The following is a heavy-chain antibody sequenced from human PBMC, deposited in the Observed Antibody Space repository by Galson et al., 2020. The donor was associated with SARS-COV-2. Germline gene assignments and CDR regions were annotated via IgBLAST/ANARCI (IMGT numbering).Heavy chain of an antibody. CDR1: GFTFDDYA. J-gene: IGHJ6*03. CDR3: AKDYCSRTSCYLEGYYYYMDV. D-gene: IGHD2-2*01. V-gene: IGHV3-43*02. Sequence: GESLKISCAASGFTFDDYAMHWVRQAPGKGLEWVSLISGDGDRTYYADSVKGRFTMSRDNSKNSLYLQMNSLRSEDTALYFCAKDYCSRTSCYLEGYYYYMDVWGKGTTVTVSS. CDR2: ISGDGDRT.